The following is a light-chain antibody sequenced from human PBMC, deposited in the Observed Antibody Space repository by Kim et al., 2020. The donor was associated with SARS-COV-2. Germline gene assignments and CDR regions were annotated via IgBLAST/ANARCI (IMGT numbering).Light chain of an antibody. J-gene: IGKJ4*01. V-gene: IGKV1-16*01. CDR3: EQYNSYPLT. Sequence: ASIGDRVTVTCRASQGIRNSLAWFQQRPGKAPRSLIYAASKLRSGVPSRFSGSGSGTDFTLTIASLQPEDFATYYCEQYNSYPLTFGGGTKVDIK. CDR1: QGIRNS. CDR2: AAS.